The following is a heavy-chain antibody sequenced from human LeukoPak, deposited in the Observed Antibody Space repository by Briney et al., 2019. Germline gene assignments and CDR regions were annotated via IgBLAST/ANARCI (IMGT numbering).Heavy chain of an antibody. D-gene: IGHD6-13*01. CDR3: ARGVYIAAAQYAY. Sequence: SETLSLPCTVSGGSISSYYWSWIRQPPGKGLEWIGYNSGTTNYNPSLKSRVTISVDTSKNQFSLKLSSVTAADTAVYYCARGVYIAAAQYAYWGQGTLVTVSS. V-gene: IGHV4-59*01. CDR2: NSGTT. J-gene: IGHJ4*02. CDR1: GGSISSYY.